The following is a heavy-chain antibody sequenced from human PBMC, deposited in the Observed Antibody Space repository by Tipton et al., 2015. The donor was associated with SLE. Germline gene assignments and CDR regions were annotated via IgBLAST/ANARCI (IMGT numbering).Heavy chain of an antibody. Sequence: TLSLTCTVSGGSISSYYWSWIRQPPGKGLERIGYIYYSGSTNYNPSLKSRVTISVDTSKNQFSLKLSSVTAAATAVYYCAGGAGPAVNFDYWGQGTLVTVSS. J-gene: IGHJ4*02. CDR2: IYYSGST. V-gene: IGHV4-59*01. CDR1: GGSISSYY. CDR3: AGGAGPAVNFDY. D-gene: IGHD6-19*01.